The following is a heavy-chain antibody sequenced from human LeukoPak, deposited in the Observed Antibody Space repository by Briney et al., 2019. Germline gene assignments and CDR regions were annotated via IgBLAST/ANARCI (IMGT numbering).Heavy chain of an antibody. D-gene: IGHD1-26*01. CDR1: GFTFSSYS. CDR3: ARGGSGSYYEPFDY. V-gene: IGHV3-21*01. CDR2: ISSSSSYI. J-gene: IGHJ4*02. Sequence: TGGSLRLSCAASGFTFSSYSMNWVRQAPGKGLEWVSSISSSSSYIYYADSVKGRFTISRDNSKNTLYLQVNNLRTDDTAVYYCARGGSGSYYEPFDYSGQGTLVTVSS.